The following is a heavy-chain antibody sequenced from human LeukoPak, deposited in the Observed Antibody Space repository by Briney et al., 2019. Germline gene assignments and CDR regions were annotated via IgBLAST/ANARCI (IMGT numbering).Heavy chain of an antibody. V-gene: IGHV1-69*13. D-gene: IGHD6-6*01. CDR3: ASTFSSIAARPWFDP. CDR2: IIPIFGTA. Sequence: ASVKVSCKASGGTFSSYAISWVRQAPGQGLEWMGGIIPIFGTANYAQKLQGRVTITADESTSTAYMELSSLRSEDTAVYYCASTFSSIAARPWFDPWGQGTLVTVSS. CDR1: GGTFSSYA. J-gene: IGHJ5*02.